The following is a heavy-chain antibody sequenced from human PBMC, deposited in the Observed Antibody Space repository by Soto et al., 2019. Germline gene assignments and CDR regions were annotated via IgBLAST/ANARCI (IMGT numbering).Heavy chain of an antibody. D-gene: IGHD2-2*01. J-gene: IGHJ4*02. CDR2: INMDGSST. CDR3: ARGPRGLYHHDY. CDR1: GFTFSGDW. Sequence: GGSLRLSCAASGFTFSGDWMHWVRQAAGKGLVWDSRINMDGSSTNYADSVKGRFTISRDNAKNTLYLQMNSLRVDDTAVYYCARGPRGLYHHDYWGQGALVPVSS. V-gene: IGHV3-74*01.